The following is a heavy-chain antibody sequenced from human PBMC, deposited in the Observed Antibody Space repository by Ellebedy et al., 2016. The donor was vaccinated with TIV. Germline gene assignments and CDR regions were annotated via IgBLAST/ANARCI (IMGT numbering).Heavy chain of an antibody. CDR1: GFAFSSYW. Sequence: PGGSLRLSCAASGFAFSSYWMHWVRQAPGKGLEWISYISKSDTTYYADSVRGRFTISRDNAKRSLYLQMNSLRAEDTAVYYCARDIGIHDAFDIWGQGTMVTVSS. CDR3: ARDIGIHDAFDI. CDR2: ISKSDTT. V-gene: IGHV3-69-1*01. D-gene: IGHD1-14*01. J-gene: IGHJ3*02.